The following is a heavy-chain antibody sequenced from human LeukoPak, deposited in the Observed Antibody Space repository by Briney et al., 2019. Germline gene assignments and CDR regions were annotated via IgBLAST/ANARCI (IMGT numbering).Heavy chain of an antibody. D-gene: IGHD2-2*01. J-gene: IGHJ4*02. Sequence: GGSLRLSCAASGFTFRNFGMHWVRQAPGKGLEWVAVIWYDGNNKYYADSVKGRFTISRDNPKNTLYLQMKSLRAEDTAVYYSARDYHGLDYWGQGTLVTVSS. V-gene: IGHV3-33*01. CDR2: IWYDGNNK. CDR1: GFTFRNFG. CDR3: ARDYHGLDY.